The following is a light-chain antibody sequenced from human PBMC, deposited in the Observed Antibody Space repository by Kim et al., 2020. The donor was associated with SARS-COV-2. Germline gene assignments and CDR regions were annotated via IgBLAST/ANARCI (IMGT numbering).Light chain of an antibody. V-gene: IGLV2-11*01. CDR1: SRDVGDYNY. CDR2: DVY. J-gene: IGLJ1*01. Sequence: GQSVTISCTGSSRDVGDYNYVSWYRQHPGKAPKLMIYDVYKRPSGVPDRFSGSKSDNTASLTISGLHADDEADYYCLSYAGTSTFIFGTGTKVTVL. CDR3: LSYAGTSTFI.